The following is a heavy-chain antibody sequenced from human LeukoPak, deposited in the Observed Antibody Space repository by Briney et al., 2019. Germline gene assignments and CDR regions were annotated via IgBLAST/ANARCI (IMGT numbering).Heavy chain of an antibody. CDR1: AGSISSSDYY. Sequence: PSETLSLTCTVSAGSISSSDYYWGWIRQSPGKGLEWIGRISYSGNTYYNPFLKSRVTISVDTSKNHFSLRLSSVTAADTAVYYCSRLTHSYYSDTSGYYPYYYMDVWGEGTTVAVSS. V-gene: IGHV4-39*02. J-gene: IGHJ6*03. CDR3: SRLTHSYYSDTSGYYPYYYMDV. CDR2: ISYSGNT. D-gene: IGHD3-22*01.